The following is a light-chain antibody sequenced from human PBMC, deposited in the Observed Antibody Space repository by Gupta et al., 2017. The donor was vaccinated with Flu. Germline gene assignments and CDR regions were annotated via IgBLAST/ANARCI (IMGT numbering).Light chain of an antibody. V-gene: IGKV1-5*03. CDR1: QNINNW. CDR3: QQYNSYRT. J-gene: IGKJ1*01. CDR2: KAA. Sequence: VGDRVTITCRASQNINNWLAWYQQKPGKAPKLLIFKAASLERGVPSRFSGSGSGTEFTLTISSLQPDDFATYYCQQYNSYRTFGQGTKVEIK.